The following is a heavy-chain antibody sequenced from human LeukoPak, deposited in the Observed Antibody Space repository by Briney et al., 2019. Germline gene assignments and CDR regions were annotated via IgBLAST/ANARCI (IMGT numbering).Heavy chain of an antibody. D-gene: IGHD3-22*01. CDR3: ARHGRDDSSGYYTFDP. V-gene: IGHV5-51*01. CDR2: IYPGDSDT. Sequence: GESLKISCKDSGYSFTSYWIGWVRQMPGKGLEWMGIIYPGDSDTRYSPSFQGQVTISADKSISTAYLQWSSLKASDTAMYYCARHGRDDSSGYYTFDPWGQGTLVTVSS. J-gene: IGHJ5*02. CDR1: GYSFTSYW.